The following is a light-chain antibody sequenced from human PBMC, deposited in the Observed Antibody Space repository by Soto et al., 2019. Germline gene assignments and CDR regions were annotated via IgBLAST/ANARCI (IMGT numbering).Light chain of an antibody. CDR1: QSVNGNF. Sequence: EIVLTQSPGTLSLSPGARATLSCRASQSVNGNFLAWYQQKPGQAPRLLIYAASSRATGVPDSFSGSGSGTDFSLTISRLEPEDFAVYYCQQYGSSLRTFGQGTKLEIK. J-gene: IGKJ2*01. V-gene: IGKV3-20*01. CDR2: AAS. CDR3: QQYGSSLRT.